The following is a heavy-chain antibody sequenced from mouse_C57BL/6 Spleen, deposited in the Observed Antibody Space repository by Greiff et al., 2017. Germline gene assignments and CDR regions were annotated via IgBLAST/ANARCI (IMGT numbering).Heavy chain of an antibody. J-gene: IGHJ2*01. V-gene: IGHV1-64*01. CDR3: ARGQLRPRDFDY. D-gene: IGHD3-2*02. Sequence: VQLQQSGAELVKPGASVKLSCKASGYTFTSYWMHWVKQRPGQGLEWIGMIHPNSGSTNYNEKFKSKATLTVDKSSSTAYMQLSSLTSEDSAVYYCARGQLRPRDFDYWGQGTTLTVSS. CDR2: IHPNSGST. CDR1: GYTFTSYW.